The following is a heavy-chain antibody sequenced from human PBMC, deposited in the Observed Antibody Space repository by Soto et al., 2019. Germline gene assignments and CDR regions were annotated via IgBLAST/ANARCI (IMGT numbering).Heavy chain of an antibody. Sequence: SCKASGGTFSTYSINWVSQAPGKGLEWVSSISSRSDIYYADSVKGRFTISRDNAKNSVSLQMNSLRAEDTAVYYCAREYTAWPLAYGLDVWGQGTTVTVSS. J-gene: IGHJ6*02. CDR3: AREYTAWPLAYGLDV. CDR2: ISSRSDI. V-gene: IGHV3-21*01. D-gene: IGHD2-2*02. CDR1: GGTFSTYS.